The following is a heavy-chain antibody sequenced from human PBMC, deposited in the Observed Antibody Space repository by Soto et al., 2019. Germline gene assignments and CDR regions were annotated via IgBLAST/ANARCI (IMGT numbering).Heavy chain of an antibody. CDR1: GYSFTIYW. CDR3: ARHRGVGYYDSSGPNDAFDI. Sequence: GESLKISCKGSGYSFTIYWIGWVLQMPGKGLEWMGIIYPGDSDTRYSPSFQGQVTISADKSISTAYLQWSSLKASDTAMYYCARHRGVGYYDSSGPNDAFDIWGQGTMVTVSS. V-gene: IGHV5-51*01. J-gene: IGHJ3*02. D-gene: IGHD3-22*01. CDR2: IYPGDSDT.